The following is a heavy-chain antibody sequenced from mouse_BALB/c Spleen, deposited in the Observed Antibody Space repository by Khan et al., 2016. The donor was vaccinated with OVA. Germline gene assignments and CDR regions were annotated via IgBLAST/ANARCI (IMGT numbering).Heavy chain of an antibody. CDR1: GYTFTNYG. D-gene: IGHD6-2*01. CDR2: INTYTGEP. CDR3: ARISSYWYPDV. V-gene: IGHV9-1*02. J-gene: IGHJ1*01. Sequence: QIQLVQSGPELKKPGETVKISCKASGYTFTNYGMNWVKQAPGKGLKWMGWINTYTGEPTYADDFKGRFVFSLETSASTAYLQISNLKNEDMTTXFCARISSYWYPDVWGAGTTVTVSS.